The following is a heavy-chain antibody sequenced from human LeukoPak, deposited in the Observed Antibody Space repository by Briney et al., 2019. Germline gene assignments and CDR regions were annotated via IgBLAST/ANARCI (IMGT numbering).Heavy chain of an antibody. Sequence: PSETLSLTCTVSGGSISSYYWSWIRQPPGKGLEWNGYIYYSGSTNYNPSLKSRVTISVDTSKNQFSLKLSSVTAADTAVYYCARALARYDFDYWGQGTLVTVSS. V-gene: IGHV4-59*01. CDR1: GGSISSYY. D-gene: IGHD3-3*01. CDR3: ARALARYDFDY. J-gene: IGHJ4*02. CDR2: IYYSGST.